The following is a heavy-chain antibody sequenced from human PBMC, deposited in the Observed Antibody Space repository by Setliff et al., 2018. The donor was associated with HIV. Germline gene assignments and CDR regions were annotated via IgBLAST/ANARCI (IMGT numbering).Heavy chain of an antibody. CDR1: GGSISSSNW. V-gene: IGHV4-4*02. J-gene: IGHJ3*02. CDR3: ARGEAYCGGDCSNDAFDI. Sequence: SETLSLTCAVSGGSISSSNWWSWVRQPPGKGLEWIGEIYHSGSTNYNPSLKSRVTISVDKSKNQLSLKLSSVTAADTAVYYCARGEAYCGGDCSNDAFDIWGQGTMVTVS. D-gene: IGHD2-21*02. CDR2: IYHSGST.